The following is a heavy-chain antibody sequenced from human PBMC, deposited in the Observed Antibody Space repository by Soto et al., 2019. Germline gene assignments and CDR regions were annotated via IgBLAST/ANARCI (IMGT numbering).Heavy chain of an antibody. Sequence: ASVKVSCKASGYTFTDYFIHWVRQAPGQGLEWMGWINPNSGGTNYVQKFQGRVTMTRDTSISTVYMELSRLRSDDTAVYYCASSTSSYLRPDYWGQGTLGTVSA. CDR2: INPNSGGT. CDR1: GYTFTDYF. V-gene: IGHV1-2*02. D-gene: IGHD6-6*01. CDR3: ASSTSSYLRPDY. J-gene: IGHJ4*02.